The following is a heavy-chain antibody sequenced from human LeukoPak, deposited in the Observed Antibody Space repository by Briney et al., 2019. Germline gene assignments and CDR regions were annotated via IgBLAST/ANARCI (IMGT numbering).Heavy chain of an antibody. CDR1: GFTFSDYY. CDR2: ISSSGSTI. J-gene: IGHJ4*02. Sequence: GGSLRLSCAASGFTFSDYYMSWIRQAPGKGLEWVSYISSSGSTIYYADSVKGRFTISRDNAKNSLYLQMNSLKTEDTAVYYCTRLHYYGSGSQDYWGQGTLVTVSS. CDR3: TRLHYYGSGSQDY. V-gene: IGHV3-11*01. D-gene: IGHD3-10*01.